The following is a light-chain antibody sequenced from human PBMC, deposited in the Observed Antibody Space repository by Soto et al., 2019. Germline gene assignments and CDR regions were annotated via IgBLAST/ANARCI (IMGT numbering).Light chain of an antibody. J-gene: IGKJ1*01. Sequence: EVVLTQSPGTLSLSPGERATLACRAIKSVSNYLAWYQQKSGQAPRLLIYGASSRASGIPDRFSGSGSGTYFTLTISRVEPEDFAVYYCQQSYSPTTFGQGTKVDIK. CDR3: QQSYSPTT. V-gene: IGKV3-20*01. CDR1: KSVSNY. CDR2: GAS.